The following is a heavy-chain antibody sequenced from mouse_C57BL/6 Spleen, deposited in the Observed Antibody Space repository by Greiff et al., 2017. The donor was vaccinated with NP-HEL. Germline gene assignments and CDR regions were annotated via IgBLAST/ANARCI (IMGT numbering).Heavy chain of an antibody. J-gene: IGHJ4*01. V-gene: IGHV1-61*01. D-gene: IGHD2-3*01. CDR2: IYPSDSLT. Sequence: QVHVKQPGAELVRPGSSVKLSCKASGYTFTSYWMDWVKQRPGQGLEWIGNIYPSDSLTHYNQKFKDKATLTVDKSSSTAYMQLSSLPSEDSAVYYCARRWLPPGAMDYWGQGTSVTVSS. CDR1: GYTFTSYW. CDR3: ARRWLPPGAMDY.